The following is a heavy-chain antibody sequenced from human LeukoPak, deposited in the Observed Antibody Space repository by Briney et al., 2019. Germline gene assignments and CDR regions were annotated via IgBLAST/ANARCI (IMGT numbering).Heavy chain of an antibody. CDR2: IYSTGSI. V-gene: IGHV4-4*07. D-gene: IGHD2-21*01. CDR1: GGSISSYY. J-gene: IGHJ4*02. Sequence: PSETLSLTCTVSGGSISSYYWSWIRQPAGKGLEWIGRIYSTGSINYNPSLKSRVTISVDTSKNQFSLRLSSVTAADTAVYYCARLQGDSTAVFDYWGQGTLVSVSS. CDR3: ARLQGDSTAVFDY.